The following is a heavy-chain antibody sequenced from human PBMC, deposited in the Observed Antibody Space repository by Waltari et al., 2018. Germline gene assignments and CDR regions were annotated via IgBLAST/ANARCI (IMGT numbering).Heavy chain of an antibody. Sequence: QVQLVESGGGVVQPGRSLRLSCAASGFTFSSYGMHWVRQAPGKGLEWGEVIWDEGSNKYYEDSVKGRFTISRDNSKNTLYLQMNSLRAEDTAVYYCAKDPGRVLYYFDYWGQGTLVTVSS. V-gene: IGHV3-33*06. CDR3: AKDPGRVLYYFDY. J-gene: IGHJ4*02. CDR2: IWDEGSNK. CDR1: GFTFSSYG.